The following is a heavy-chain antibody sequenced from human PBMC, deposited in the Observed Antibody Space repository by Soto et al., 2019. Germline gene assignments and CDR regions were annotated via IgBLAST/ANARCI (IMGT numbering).Heavy chain of an antibody. CDR2: IYSGGST. CDR3: ARDPPATRHGMDV. J-gene: IGHJ6*02. V-gene: IGHV3-53*01. Sequence: GGSLRLSCAASGFTVSSNYMSWVRQAPGKGLEWVSVIYSGGSTYYADSVRGRFTISRDNSKNTLYLPMKSLRAADTAVYYCARDPPATRHGMDVWGQGTTVTVAS. CDR1: GFTVSSNY.